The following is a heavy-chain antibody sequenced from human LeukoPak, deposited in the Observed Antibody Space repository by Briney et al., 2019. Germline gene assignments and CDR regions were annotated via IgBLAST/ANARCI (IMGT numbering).Heavy chain of an antibody. CDR1: GGSISSYY. Sequence: SETLSLTCTVSGGSISSYYWSWIRQPPGKGLEWIGYIYYSGSTNYNPSLKSRVTISVDTSKNQFSLKLSSVTDADTAVYYCARVRPWLYAFDTWGQGKMVTVSS. V-gene: IGHV4-59*01. CDR3: ARVRPWLYAFDT. D-gene: IGHD3-22*01. CDR2: IYYSGST. J-gene: IGHJ3*02.